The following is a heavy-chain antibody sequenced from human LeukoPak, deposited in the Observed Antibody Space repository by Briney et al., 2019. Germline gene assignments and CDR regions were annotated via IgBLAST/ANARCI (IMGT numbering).Heavy chain of an antibody. V-gene: IGHV4-39*07. D-gene: IGHD6-13*01. CDR1: GGSISSSSYY. Sequence: PSETLSLTCTVSGGSISSSSYYWGWIRQPPGKGLEWIGSIYYSGSTYYNPSLKSRVTISVDTSKNQFSLKLSSVTAADTAVYYCARGPNRIAAAGAFDYWGQGTLVTVSS. J-gene: IGHJ4*02. CDR2: IYYSGST. CDR3: ARGPNRIAAAGAFDY.